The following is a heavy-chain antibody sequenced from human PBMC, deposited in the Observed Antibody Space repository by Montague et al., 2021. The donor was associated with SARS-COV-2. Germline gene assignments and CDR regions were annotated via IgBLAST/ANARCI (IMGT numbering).Heavy chain of an antibody. J-gene: IGHJ6*02. Sequence: SETLSLICAVYGGSFSGYYWSWIRQPPGKGLEWIGEINHSGSTNYNPSLKSRVTISVDTSKNQFSLKLSSVTAADTAVYYCARGRTGTTFYYYYYYGMDVWGQGTTVTVSS. CDR3: ARGRTGTTFYYYYYYGMDV. V-gene: IGHV4-34*01. CDR2: INHSGST. D-gene: IGHD1-7*01. CDR1: GGSFSGYY.